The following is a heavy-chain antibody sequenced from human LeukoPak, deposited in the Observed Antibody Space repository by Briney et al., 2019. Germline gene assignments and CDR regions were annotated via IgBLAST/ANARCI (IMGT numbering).Heavy chain of an antibody. CDR2: IIPILGIA. V-gene: IGHV1-69*04. J-gene: IGHJ4*02. CDR3: ARDSSSWLYYFDY. Sequence: SVKVSCKASGGTFSSYAISWVRQAPGQGLEWMGRIIPILGIANYAQKFQGRVTITADKSTSTAYMELSSLRSEDTAVYYCARDSSSWLYYFDYWGQGTLVTVSS. D-gene: IGHD6-13*01. CDR1: GGTFSSYA.